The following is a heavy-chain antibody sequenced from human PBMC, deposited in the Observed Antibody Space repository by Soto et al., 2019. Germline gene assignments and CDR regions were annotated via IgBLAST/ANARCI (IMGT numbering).Heavy chain of an antibody. CDR3: ARDQYGDYWYFDL. D-gene: IGHD4-17*01. J-gene: IGHJ2*01. V-gene: IGHV3-33*01. Sequence: QVQLVGSGGGVVQPGRSLRLSCAASGFTFSSYGMHWVRQAPGKGLEWVAVIWYDGSNKYYADSVKGRFTISRDNSKNTLYLQMNSLRAEDTAVYYCARDQYGDYWYFDLWGRGTLVTVSS. CDR2: IWYDGSNK. CDR1: GFTFSSYG.